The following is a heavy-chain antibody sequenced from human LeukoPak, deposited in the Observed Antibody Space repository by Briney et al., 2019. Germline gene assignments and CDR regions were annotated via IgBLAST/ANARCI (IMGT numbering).Heavy chain of an antibody. CDR2: ISTSDSTI. CDR3: ARGDWWATTIVDL. Sequence: GGSLRLSCAASGFTFNIYEFNWVRHAPGKGLEWVSYISTSDSTIYSADSVKGRFAISRDNAKNSLYLQMNSLRLEDTAIYYCARGDWWATTIVDLWGQGTLVTVSS. V-gene: IGHV3-48*03. CDR1: GFTFNIYE. D-gene: IGHD1-26*01. J-gene: IGHJ5*02.